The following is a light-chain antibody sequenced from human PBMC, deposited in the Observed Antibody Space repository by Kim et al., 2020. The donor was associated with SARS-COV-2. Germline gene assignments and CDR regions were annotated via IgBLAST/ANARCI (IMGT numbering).Light chain of an antibody. CDR1: QSISSY. CDR2: AAS. J-gene: IGKJ4*01. V-gene: IGKV1-39*01. Sequence: DIQMTQSPSSLSASVGDRVTITCRASQSISSYLNWYQQKPGKAPKLLIYAASSLQSGVPSRFSGSGSGTDFTLTISSLQPEEFETYYSLQSYSTPDTFGGGTRMDIK. CDR3: LQSYSTPDT.